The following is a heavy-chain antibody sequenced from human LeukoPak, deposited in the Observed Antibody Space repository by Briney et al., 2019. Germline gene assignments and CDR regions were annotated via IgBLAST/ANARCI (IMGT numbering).Heavy chain of an antibody. J-gene: IGHJ3*02. V-gene: IGHV3-7*01. Sequence: GGSLRLSCAASGFTFDTYWMSWVRQAPGKGLEWVANIKPDGGEKYYVDSVKGRFTISRDNAKNSLYLQMNSLRAEDTAVYYCARGLSVGYCSSTSCYSAFDIWGQGIMVTVSS. D-gene: IGHD2-2*02. CDR2: IKPDGGEK. CDR1: GFTFDTYW. CDR3: ARGLSVGYCSSTSCYSAFDI.